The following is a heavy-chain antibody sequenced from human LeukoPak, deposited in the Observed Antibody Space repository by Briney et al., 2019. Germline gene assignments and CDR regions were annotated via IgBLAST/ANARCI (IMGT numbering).Heavy chain of an antibody. Sequence: ASVKVSCKASGYIFTNYGLNWVRQAPGQGLEWMGWISANNGITNYAQRLQGRVTMTTDTSTSTAYMELRSLRSDDTAVFYCARGTRPGPLLHLAYWGQGTRVTVSS. CDR1: GYIFTNYG. V-gene: IGHV1-18*01. D-gene: IGHD2-2*01. J-gene: IGHJ4*02. CDR3: ARGTRPGPLLHLAY. CDR2: ISANNGIT.